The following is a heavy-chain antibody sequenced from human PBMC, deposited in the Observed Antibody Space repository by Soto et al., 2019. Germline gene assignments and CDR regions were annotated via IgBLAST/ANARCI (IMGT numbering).Heavy chain of an antibody. V-gene: IGHV3-11*01. CDR3: ARDIGYYASDGYFDY. CDR1: GFTFSDYY. J-gene: IGHJ4*02. D-gene: IGHD3-22*01. CDR2: ISSSGNII. Sequence: QVQLVESGGNLVKPGGSLRLSCAGSGFTFSDYYMSWIRQAPGKGLEWVSYISSSGNIIYYADSVKGRFTISRDNAKNSLYLQMNSLRAEDTAVYYCARDIGYYASDGYFDYWGQGTLVTVSS.